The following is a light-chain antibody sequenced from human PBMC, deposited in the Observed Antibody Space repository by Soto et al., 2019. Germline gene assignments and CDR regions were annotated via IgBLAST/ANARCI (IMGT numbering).Light chain of an antibody. Sequence: DIQMTQSPSTRSASVGDRVTITCRASQSISSWLAWYQQKPGKAPKLLIYDASSLESGVPLRFSGSGSGTEFTLTISSLQPDDSATYYCQHYNDYSYTFGPGTNLEIK. V-gene: IGKV1-5*01. J-gene: IGKJ2*01. CDR1: QSISSW. CDR2: DAS. CDR3: QHYNDYSYT.